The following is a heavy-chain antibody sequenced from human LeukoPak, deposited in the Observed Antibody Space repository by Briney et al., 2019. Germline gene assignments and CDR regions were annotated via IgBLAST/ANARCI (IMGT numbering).Heavy chain of an antibody. CDR1: GGSISSGGYS. Sequence: PSQTLSLTCAVSGGSISSGGYSWSWIRQPPGKGLEWIGYIYHSGSTYYNPSLKSRVTISVDRSKNQFSLKLSSVTAADTAVYYCARDGLNYQYDYWGQGTLVTVSS. D-gene: IGHD5-24*01. CDR3: ARDGLNYQYDY. J-gene: IGHJ4*02. V-gene: IGHV4-30-2*01. CDR2: IYHSGST.